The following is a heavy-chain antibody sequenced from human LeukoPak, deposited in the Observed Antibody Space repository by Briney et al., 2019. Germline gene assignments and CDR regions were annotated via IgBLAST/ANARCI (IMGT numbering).Heavy chain of an antibody. CDR3: ARDGLPSYSSSWYDDYYYYYGMDV. V-gene: IGHV1-3*01. CDR2: INAGNGNT. Sequence: ASVKVSCKASGYTFTSYAMRWVRQAPGQRLEWMGWINAGNGNTKYSQKFQGRVTITRDTSASTAYMELSSLRSEDTAVYYCARDGLPSYSSSWYDDYYYYYGMDVWGKGTTVTVSS. CDR1: GYTFTSYA. J-gene: IGHJ6*04. D-gene: IGHD6-13*01.